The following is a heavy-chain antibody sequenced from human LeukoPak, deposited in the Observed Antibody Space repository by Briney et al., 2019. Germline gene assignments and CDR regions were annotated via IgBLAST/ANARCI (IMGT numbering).Heavy chain of an antibody. Sequence: ASVKVSCKASGYTFTEYYMHWVRQAPGQGLEWMGLINPNSGGANYAEKFQGRVTMTRDTSISTAYMELSRLRYDDTALYYCARGQSLNDYWGQGTLVTVSS. V-gene: IGHV1-2*02. CDR3: ARGQSLNDY. CDR2: INPNSGGA. CDR1: GYTFTEYY. J-gene: IGHJ4*02.